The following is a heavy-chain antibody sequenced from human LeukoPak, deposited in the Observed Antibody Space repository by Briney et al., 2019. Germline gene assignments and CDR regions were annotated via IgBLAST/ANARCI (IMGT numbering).Heavy chain of an antibody. Sequence: GGSLRLSCAASGFTFSSYWMHWVRQAPGKGLLWVSRINTDGSSTYYADSVKGRFTISRDNAKKSLYLQMNSLRAEDTAVYYCARGGQGSSWYRAPLDYWGQGTLVTVSS. J-gene: IGHJ4*02. V-gene: IGHV3-74*01. CDR3: ARGGQGSSWYRAPLDY. CDR2: INTDGSST. CDR1: GFTFSSYW. D-gene: IGHD6-13*01.